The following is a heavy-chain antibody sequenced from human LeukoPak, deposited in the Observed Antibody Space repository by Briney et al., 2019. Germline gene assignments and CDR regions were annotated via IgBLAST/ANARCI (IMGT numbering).Heavy chain of an antibody. J-gene: IGHJ5*02. V-gene: IGHV4-39*01. CDR1: GGSISSTSYY. CDR2: IYNTGST. Sequence: SETLSLTCTVSGGSISSTSYYWGWIRQPPGKGLEWIGSIYNTGSTYHNPSLKSRVTTSVDTSKNQFSLKLGSVTAADTAVYYCATYGSGSYRFDPWGQGTLVTVSS. CDR3: ATYGSGSYRFDP. D-gene: IGHD3-10*01.